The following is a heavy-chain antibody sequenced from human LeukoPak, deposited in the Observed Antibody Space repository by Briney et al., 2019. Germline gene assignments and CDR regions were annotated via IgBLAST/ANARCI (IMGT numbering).Heavy chain of an antibody. Sequence: PGGSLRLSCAASGFTFSDYYMSWIRQAPGKGLEWVSYISSSGSTIYYADSVKGRFTISRDNAKNSLYLQMNSLRAEDTAVYYCAREGCSGGSCHYYYYYYMDVWGKGTTVTVSS. CDR3: AREGCSGGSCHYYYYYYMDV. V-gene: IGHV3-11*04. D-gene: IGHD2-15*01. CDR1: GFTFSDYY. J-gene: IGHJ6*03. CDR2: ISSSGSTI.